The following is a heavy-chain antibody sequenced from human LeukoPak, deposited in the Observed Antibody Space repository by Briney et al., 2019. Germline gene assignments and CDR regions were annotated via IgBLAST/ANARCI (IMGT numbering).Heavy chain of an antibody. J-gene: IGHJ4*02. Sequence: SETLSLTCTVSGASISSSFWSWIRQPPGKGLEWIGYIYYSGSTNYNPSLKSRVTISVDTSKNQFSLKLTSVTAADTAVYYCARGYGSSLELDYWGQGTLVTVSS. D-gene: IGHD6-6*01. CDR2: IYYSGST. CDR3: ARGYGSSLELDY. CDR1: GASISSSF. V-gene: IGHV4-59*01.